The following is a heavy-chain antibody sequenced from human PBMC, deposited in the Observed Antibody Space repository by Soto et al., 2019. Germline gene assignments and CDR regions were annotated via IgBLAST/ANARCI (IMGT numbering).Heavy chain of an antibody. CDR1: GFTFSNYA. J-gene: IGHJ4*02. CDR3: AKRPLTAAGFDY. D-gene: IGHD6-13*01. Sequence: EVQLLESGGGLVQPGGSLRLSCAASGFTFSNYAMTCVRQAPGKGLEWVSVITGSGGGTYFVDSVKGRFTISRDNSKHTVYLQMNSLRAEDTAVYYCAKRPLTAAGFDYWGQGTLVTVSS. V-gene: IGHV3-23*01. CDR2: ITGSGGGT.